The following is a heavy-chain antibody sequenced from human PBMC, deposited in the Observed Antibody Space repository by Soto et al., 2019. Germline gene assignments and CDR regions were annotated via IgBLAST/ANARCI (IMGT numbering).Heavy chain of an antibody. CDR1: GFTFTTYA. CDR3: AKDQLPEGPTFFFPPVSTPDGMDV. D-gene: IGHD1-1*01. CDR2: VTANGGRT. J-gene: IGHJ6*02. V-gene: IGHV3-23*01. Sequence: EVQLLQSGGGLVRPGRSLTLSCAASGFTFTTYAMTWVRQAPGKGLEWVSSVTANGGRTYYADSVKGRFTISRDSSKNTLYLQMNSLRADDTAVYYCAKDQLPEGPTFFFPPVSTPDGMDVWGQGTTVTVSS.